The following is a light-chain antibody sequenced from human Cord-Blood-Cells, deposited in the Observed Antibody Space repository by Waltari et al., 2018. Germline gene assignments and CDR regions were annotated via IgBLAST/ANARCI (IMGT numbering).Light chain of an antibody. Sequence: DIQMTQSPSSLSASVGDRVTITCRASQSISSYLTWYQQKPGKAPKLLIYAASSLQSGVPSRFSGSGSGTDFTRTISSLQPEDFATYYCQQSYSTLTFGPGTKVDIK. CDR1: QSISSY. CDR3: QQSYSTLT. V-gene: IGKV1-39*01. CDR2: AAS. J-gene: IGKJ3*01.